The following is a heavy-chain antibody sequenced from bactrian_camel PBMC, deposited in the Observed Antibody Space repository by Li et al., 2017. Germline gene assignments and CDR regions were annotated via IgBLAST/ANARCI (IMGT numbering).Heavy chain of an antibody. CDR1: EDTFTNNC. Sequence: HVQLVESGGGSVQAGGSLRLSCAASEDTFTNNCIGWFRQAPGKEREGVATIYTAMEPTSYADSVKGRFTISRDNAKNTVYLQMNSLKLEDTAVYFCTRMWRTDYTVFDGWGQGTQVTVS. J-gene: IGHJ4*01. CDR2: IYTAMEPT. V-gene: IGHV3S54*01. D-gene: IGHD2*01. CDR3: TRMWRTDYTVFDG.